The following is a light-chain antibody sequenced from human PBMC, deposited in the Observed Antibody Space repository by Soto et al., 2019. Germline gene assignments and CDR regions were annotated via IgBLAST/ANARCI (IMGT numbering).Light chain of an antibody. J-gene: IGKJ2*01. CDR3: VHSIQLPYT. Sequence: DIVMTQTPLSLSVTPGQPASISCKSSQSLLHSDGKTYLFWYLQKPGQPPQPLIYQVSNRFSGVADRFSGSGSGTDFKLKISRMEADDVGIYHCVHSIQLPYTFGQGTKLEIK. CDR1: QSLLHSDGKTY. CDR2: QVS. V-gene: IGKV2D-29*01.